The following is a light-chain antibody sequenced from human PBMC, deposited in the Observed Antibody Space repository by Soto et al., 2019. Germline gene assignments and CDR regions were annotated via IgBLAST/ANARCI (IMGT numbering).Light chain of an antibody. V-gene: IGKV3-20*01. CDR2: GAS. Sequence: EIVLTQSPGTLPLYPGERATLSCRASQSVSSSSLAWYQQKPGQAPRLLIYGASSRATGIPDRFSGSGSGTDFTLTISRLEPEDFAVYYCHQYDSSPLTFGGGTKVEIK. CDR1: QSVSSSS. J-gene: IGKJ4*01. CDR3: HQYDSSPLT.